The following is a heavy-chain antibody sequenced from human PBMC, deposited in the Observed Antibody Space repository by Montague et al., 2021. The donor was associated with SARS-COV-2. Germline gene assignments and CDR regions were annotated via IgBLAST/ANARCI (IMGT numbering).Heavy chain of an antibody. V-gene: IGHV4-59*12. D-gene: IGHD1-7*01. CDR3: ARDQGYNWDYYYYYGMDV. J-gene: IGHJ6*02. CDR1: GGSISSFY. CDR2: INDSGST. Sequence: SETLSLTCTVYGGSISSFYWSWFRQTPGKGLEWIGEINDSGSTNYNPSLTSRVTMSVDTSKNQFSLKVNSVTAADTAVYYCARDQGYNWDYYYYYGMDVWGQGTTVTVSS.